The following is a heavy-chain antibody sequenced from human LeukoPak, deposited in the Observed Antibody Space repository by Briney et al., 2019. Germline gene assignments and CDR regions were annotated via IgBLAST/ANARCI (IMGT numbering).Heavy chain of an antibody. CDR1: RFTFSSYS. V-gene: IGHV3-21*01. D-gene: IGHD1-1*01. CDR3: ARGPQPGRSFDI. J-gene: IGHJ3*02. CDR2: ISSSSSYI. Sequence: PGGSLRLSCAASRFTFSSYSMNWVGQVQGKGGEGGSSISSSSSYIYYADSVKARFTISRDNAKNSLYLQMNSLRAEDTAVYYCARGPQPGRSFDIWGQGTMVTVSS.